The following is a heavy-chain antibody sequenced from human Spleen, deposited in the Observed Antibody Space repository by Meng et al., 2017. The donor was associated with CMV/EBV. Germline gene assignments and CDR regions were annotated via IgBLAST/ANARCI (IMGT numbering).Heavy chain of an antibody. J-gene: IGHJ5*02. Sequence: TAYFIHVLRQAPGQGLEWMGWINPNSGGTNYAQKFQGRVTMTRDTSTSSVFMELRKLRPDDTALYYCARDGILRFLEWAAPGGWFDPWGQGTLVTVSS. D-gene: IGHD3-3*01. CDR1: TAYF. CDR2: INPNSGGT. V-gene: IGHV1-2*02. CDR3: ARDGILRFLEWAAPGGWFDP.